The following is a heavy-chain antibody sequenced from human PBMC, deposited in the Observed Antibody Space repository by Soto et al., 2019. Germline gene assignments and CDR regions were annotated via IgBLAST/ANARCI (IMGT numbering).Heavy chain of an antibody. CDR1: GGTFSSYT. V-gene: IGHV1-69*02. D-gene: IGHD2-15*01. CDR3: ARVRVVAATYDAFDI. CDR2: IIPILGIA. J-gene: IGHJ3*02. Sequence: QVQLVQSGAEVKKPGSSVKVSCKASGGTFSSYTISWVRQAPGQGLEWMGRIIPILGIANYAQKSQGRVTITADKSTSTAYMELSSLRSEDTAVYYCARVRVVAATYDAFDIWGQGTMVTVSS.